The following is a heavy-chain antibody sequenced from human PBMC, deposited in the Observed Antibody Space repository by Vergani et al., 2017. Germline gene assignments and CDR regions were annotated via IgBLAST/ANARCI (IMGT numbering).Heavy chain of an antibody. CDR3: ARQIGYCSSTSCYDFDY. V-gene: IGHV4-61*02. CDR1: GGSISSGSYY. CDR2: IYTSGST. D-gene: IGHD2-2*01. J-gene: IGHJ4*02. Sequence: QVQLQESGPGLVKPSQTLSLTCTVSGGSISSGSYYWSWIRQPAGKGLEWIGRIYTSGSTNYNPSLKSRVTMSVDTSKNQFSLKLSSVTAADTAVYYCARQIGYCSSTSCYDFDYWGQGTLVTVSS.